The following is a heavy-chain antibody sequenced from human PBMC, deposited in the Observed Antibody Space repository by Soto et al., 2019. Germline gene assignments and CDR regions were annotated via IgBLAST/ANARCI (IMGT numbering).Heavy chain of an antibody. V-gene: IGHV3-48*03. CDR1: GLTFSKFE. J-gene: IGHJ4*02. CDR3: VRVGIVARPY. CDR2: ISSDGATI. Sequence: SLRLSFEFSGLTFSKFEMTWVRQAPGQGLEWVSSISSDGATIYYADSVKGRFTISRDNDKNLLYLQMNSLKGEDTATYYCVRVGIVARPYWGQGTPVTVSS. D-gene: IGHD2-21*01.